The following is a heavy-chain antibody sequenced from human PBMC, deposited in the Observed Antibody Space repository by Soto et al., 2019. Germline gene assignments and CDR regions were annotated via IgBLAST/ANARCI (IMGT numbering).Heavy chain of an antibody. V-gene: IGHV3-74*01. CDR3: ARDQGYCSGGSCYVAGY. CDR2: INSDGSST. CDR1: GFTFSSYW. Sequence: GGSLRLSCAASGFTFSSYWMHWVRQAPGKGLVWVSRINSDGSSTTYADSVKGRFTISRDNAKNTLYLQLNSLRAEDTVVYYCARDQGYCSGGSCYVAGYWGQGTLVTVSS. D-gene: IGHD2-15*01. J-gene: IGHJ4*02.